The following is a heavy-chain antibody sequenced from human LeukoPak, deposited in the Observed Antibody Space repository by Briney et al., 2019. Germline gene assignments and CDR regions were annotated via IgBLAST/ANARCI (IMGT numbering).Heavy chain of an antibody. J-gene: IGHJ5*02. Sequence: SETLSLTCAVYGGSFSGYYWSWIRQPPGKGLEWIGEINHSGSTNYNPSLKSRVTISVDTSKNQFSLKLSSVTAADTAVYYCARVEVAAGGNWFDPWGQGTLVTVSS. CDR3: ARVEVAAGGNWFDP. CDR1: GGSFSGYY. CDR2: INHSGST. D-gene: IGHD6-13*01. V-gene: IGHV4-34*01.